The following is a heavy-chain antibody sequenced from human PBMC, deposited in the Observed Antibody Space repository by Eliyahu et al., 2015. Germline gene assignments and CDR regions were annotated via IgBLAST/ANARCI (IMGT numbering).Heavy chain of an antibody. D-gene: IGHD2-15*01. CDR3: ARGRYCSGGSCYPDY. CDR2: ISSSGSTI. Sequence: EVQLVESGGGLVQPGGSLRLSCAASGXXFSXYEMNWVRQAPGKGLEWVSYISSSGSTIYYADSVKGRFTISRDNAKNSLYLQMNSLRAEDTAVYYCARGRYCSGGSCYPDYWGQGTLVTVSS. CDR1: GXXFSXYE. V-gene: IGHV3-48*03. J-gene: IGHJ4*02.